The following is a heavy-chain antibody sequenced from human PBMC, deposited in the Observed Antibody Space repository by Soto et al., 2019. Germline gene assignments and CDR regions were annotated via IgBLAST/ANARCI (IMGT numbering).Heavy chain of an antibody. CDR3: ARVWGPDAFDI. D-gene: IGHD7-27*01. Sequence: ASVKVSCKASGYTFTSYEINWVRQATGQGLEWMGWINPNSGNTGYAQKFQSRVTMTRNTSISTAYMEVSSLRSGDTAVYYCARVWGPDAFDIWGQGTKVTVSS. CDR1: GYTFTSYE. V-gene: IGHV1-8*01. CDR2: INPNSGNT. J-gene: IGHJ3*02.